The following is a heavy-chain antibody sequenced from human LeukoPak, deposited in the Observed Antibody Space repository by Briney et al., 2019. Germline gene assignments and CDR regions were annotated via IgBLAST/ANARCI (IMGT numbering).Heavy chain of an antibody. Sequence: GGSLRLSCAASGFTFDSYAMTWVRQAPGKGLEWVSVIYSGGSTYYADSVKGRFTISRDSSKNTLYLQMNSLRTEDTAVYYCVREAAFDIWGQGTKVTASS. J-gene: IGHJ3*02. CDR2: IYSGGST. V-gene: IGHV3-53*01. CDR1: GFTFDSYA. CDR3: VREAAFDI.